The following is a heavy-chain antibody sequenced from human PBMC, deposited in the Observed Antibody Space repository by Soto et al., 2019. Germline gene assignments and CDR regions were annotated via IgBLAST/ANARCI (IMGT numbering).Heavy chain of an antibody. CDR2: IIPIFGTA. D-gene: IGHD2-2*01. CDR1: GGTFSSYA. J-gene: IGHJ6*02. V-gene: IGHV1-69*01. Sequence: QVQLVQSGAEVKKPGSSVKVSCKASGGTFSSYAISWVRQAPGQGLEWMGGIIPIFGTANYAQKFQGRVTITADESTSTAYMELSSLRSEDTAVYYCARAHLGYCSSTSCYSIYYGMDVWGQGTTVTVSS. CDR3: ARAHLGYCSSTSCYSIYYGMDV.